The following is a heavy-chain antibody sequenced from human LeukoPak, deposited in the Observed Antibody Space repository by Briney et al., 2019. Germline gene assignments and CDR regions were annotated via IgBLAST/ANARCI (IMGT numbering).Heavy chain of an antibody. CDR2: IYYSGST. CDR1: GGSISSSSYY. V-gene: IGHV4-39*07. Sequence: SETLSLTCTVSGGSISSSSYYWGWIRQPPGEGLEWIGSIYYSGSTYYNPSLKSRVTISVDTSKNLFSLKPSSVTAADTAVYYCAREGGYCSSTSCYEDDAFDIWGQGTMVTVSS. CDR3: AREGGYCSSTSCYEDDAFDI. J-gene: IGHJ3*02. D-gene: IGHD2-2*01.